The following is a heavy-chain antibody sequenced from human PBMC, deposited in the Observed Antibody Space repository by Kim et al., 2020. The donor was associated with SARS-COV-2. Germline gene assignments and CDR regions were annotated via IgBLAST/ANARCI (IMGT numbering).Heavy chain of an antibody. D-gene: IGHD1-7*01. V-gene: IGHV1-2*02. CDR2: INPNSGGT. CDR3: ARVVEYNWNYGSWFDS. CDR1: GYTFTCYY. Sequence: ASVKVSCKASGYTFTCYYMHWVRQAPGQGLAWMGWINPNSGGTNYAQKFQGRVTMTRDTSISTAYMELSRRRSDDKAVYYCARVVEYNWNYGSWFDSWGQGTLVTVSS. J-gene: IGHJ5*01.